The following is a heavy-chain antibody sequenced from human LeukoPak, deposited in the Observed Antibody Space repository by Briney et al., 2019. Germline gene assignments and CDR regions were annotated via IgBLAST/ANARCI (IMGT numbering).Heavy chain of an antibody. CDR1: GYTFTSYY. Sequence: ASVKVSCKASGYTFTSYYMHWVRQAPGQGLEWMGIINPSGGSTSYAQKFQGRVTMTRDTSTSTVYMELSSLRSEDTAVYYCARAADRAYGRYFDWLLFPGLYYYYMDVWGKGTTVTISS. CDR3: ARAADRAYGRYFDWLLFPGLYYYYMDV. J-gene: IGHJ6*03. V-gene: IGHV1-46*01. CDR2: INPSGGST. D-gene: IGHD3-9*01.